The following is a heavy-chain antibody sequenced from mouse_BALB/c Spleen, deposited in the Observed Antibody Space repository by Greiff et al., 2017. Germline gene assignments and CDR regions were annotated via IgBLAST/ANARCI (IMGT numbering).Heavy chain of an antibody. CDR1: GDSITSGY. V-gene: IGHV3-8*02. J-gene: IGHJ3*01. D-gene: IGHD1-1*01. CDR2: ISYSGST. Sequence: EVKLVESGPSLVKPSQTLSLTCSVTGDSITSGYWNWIRKFPGNKLEYMGYISYSGSTYYNPSLKSRISITRDTSKNQYYLQLNSVTTEDTATYYCARREDGSSCFAYWGQGTLVTVSA. CDR3: ARREDGSSCFAY.